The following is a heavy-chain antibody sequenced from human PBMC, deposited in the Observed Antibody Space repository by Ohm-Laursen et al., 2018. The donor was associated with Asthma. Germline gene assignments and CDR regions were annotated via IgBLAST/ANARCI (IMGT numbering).Heavy chain of an antibody. CDR1: GFTFNTYS. D-gene: IGHD1-26*01. CDR2: INSNSHYI. V-gene: IGHV3-21*01. J-gene: IGHJ4*02. CDR3: ARASSLGSLYYFDY. Sequence: SLRLSCSASGFTFNTYSMNWVRQAPGKGLEWVSSINSNSHYIYYADSVKGRFTISRDNAKNSLYLQMSSLRADDTAVYYCARASSLGSLYYFDYWGQGTLVTVSS.